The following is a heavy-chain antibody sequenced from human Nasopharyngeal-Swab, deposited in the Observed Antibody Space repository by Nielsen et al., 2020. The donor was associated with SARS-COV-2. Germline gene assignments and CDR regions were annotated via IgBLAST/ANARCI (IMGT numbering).Heavy chain of an antibody. J-gene: IGHJ3*02. V-gene: IGHV1-18*01. Sequence: VGQAPGQGLEWMGWISAYNGNTNYAQKLQGRVTMTTDTSTSTAYMELRSLRSEDTAVYYCAREPYYDSSGYYYSDAFDIWGQGTMVTVSS. CDR2: ISAYNGNT. D-gene: IGHD3-22*01. CDR3: AREPYYDSSGYYYSDAFDI.